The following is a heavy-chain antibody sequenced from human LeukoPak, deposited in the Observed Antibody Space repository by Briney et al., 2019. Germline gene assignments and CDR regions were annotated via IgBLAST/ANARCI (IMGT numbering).Heavy chain of an antibody. CDR2: FDPEDGET. CDR1: GYALTEFS. Sequence: ASVKVSCKVSGYALTEFSMHWVRQAPGKGLEWMGGFDPEDGETIYAQKFQGRVTMTEDTSTDTAYMELSSLRSEDTAVYYCARSLWFGELAVWFDPWGQGTLVTVSS. CDR3: ARSLWFGELAVWFDP. J-gene: IGHJ5*02. V-gene: IGHV1-24*01. D-gene: IGHD3-10*01.